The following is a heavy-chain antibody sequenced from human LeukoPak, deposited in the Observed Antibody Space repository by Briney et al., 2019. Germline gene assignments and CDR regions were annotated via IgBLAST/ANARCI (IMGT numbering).Heavy chain of an antibody. V-gene: IGHV3-48*03. J-gene: IGHJ4*02. CDR2: ISGSGSNM. CDR1: GFTFSSYE. CDR3: ARDLRYCTSTSCYDPYFDY. Sequence: GGSLRLSCAASGFTFSSYEMNWVRQAPGKGLEWVSYISGSGSNMYHADSVKGRFTISRDNAKNSLFLQMSSLRAEDTAVYFCARDLRYCTSTSCYDPYFDYWGQGTLVTVSS. D-gene: IGHD2-2*01.